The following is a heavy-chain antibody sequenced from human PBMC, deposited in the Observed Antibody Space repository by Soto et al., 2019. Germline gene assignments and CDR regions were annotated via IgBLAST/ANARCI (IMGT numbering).Heavy chain of an antibody. V-gene: IGHV1-8*01. Sequence: QVQLVQSGAELKKPGASVKVSCKASGYTFSNYDMNWVRQATGQGPEWIGWVNPNNGDTGYAQKFQGRVTLTTDISTTTAYMERTSLRSEDTAIYYSAKVARKGSAIDFDYWGQGTRITVSP. D-gene: IGHD3-10*01. J-gene: IGHJ4*02. CDR3: AKVARKGSAIDFDY. CDR1: GYTFSNYD. CDR2: VNPNNGDT.